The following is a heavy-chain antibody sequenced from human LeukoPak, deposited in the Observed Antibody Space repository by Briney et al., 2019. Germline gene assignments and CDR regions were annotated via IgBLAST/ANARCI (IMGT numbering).Heavy chain of an antibody. J-gene: IGHJ5*02. D-gene: IGHD3-22*01. V-gene: IGHV4-59*01. Sequence: SETLSLTCAVYGGSFSGYYWSWIRQPPGKGLEWIGYIYYSGSTNYNPSLKSRVTISVDTSKNQFSLKLSSVTAADTAVYYCARRESSGYYEGDWFDPWGQGTLVTVSS. CDR1: GGSFSGYY. CDR2: IYYSGST. CDR3: ARRESSGYYEGDWFDP.